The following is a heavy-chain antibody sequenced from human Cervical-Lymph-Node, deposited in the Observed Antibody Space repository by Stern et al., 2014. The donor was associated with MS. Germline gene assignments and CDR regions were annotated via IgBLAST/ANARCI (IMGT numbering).Heavy chain of an antibody. Sequence: QLVESGPEVKKPGTSVKVSCKASGITFSHYAIQWLRPARGQRPEWIGWGVVFNGEVNYAPRFQERVTITRDMSTSTVYMELRSLKSEDTAIYYCASERYTYYDDQRPPGGFDPWGQGTLVTVSS. D-gene: IGHD5-18*01. J-gene: IGHJ5*02. CDR2: GVVFNGEV. CDR1: GITFSHYA. V-gene: IGHV1-58*02. CDR3: ASERYTYYDDQRPPGGFDP.